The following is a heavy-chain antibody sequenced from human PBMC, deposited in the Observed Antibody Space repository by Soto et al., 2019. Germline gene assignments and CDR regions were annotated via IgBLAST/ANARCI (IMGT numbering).Heavy chain of an antibody. D-gene: IGHD3-9*01. J-gene: IGHJ4*02. V-gene: IGHV3-23*01. CDR3: AHFDWFIDY. CDR1: GFTFSSYA. CDR2: ISGSGAST. Sequence: GGSLRLSCAASGFTFSSYAMSWVRQAPGKGLEWVSAISGSGASTYYAESVKGRFTISRDNSKNTLYLQMNSLRAEDTAVYYCAHFDWFIDYWGQGALVTVSS.